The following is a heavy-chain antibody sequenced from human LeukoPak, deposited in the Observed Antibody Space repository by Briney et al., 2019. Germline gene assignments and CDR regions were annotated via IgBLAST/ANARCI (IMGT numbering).Heavy chain of an antibody. Sequence: SETLSLTCAVYGGSFSGYYWSWIRQPPGKGLEWIGEINHSGSANYNPSLKSRVTISVDTSKNQFSLKLSSVTAADTAVYYCAKTVAGYWYFDLWGRGTLVTVSS. V-gene: IGHV4-34*01. J-gene: IGHJ2*01. CDR1: GGSFSGYY. CDR2: INHSGSA. D-gene: IGHD6-19*01. CDR3: AKTVAGYWYFDL.